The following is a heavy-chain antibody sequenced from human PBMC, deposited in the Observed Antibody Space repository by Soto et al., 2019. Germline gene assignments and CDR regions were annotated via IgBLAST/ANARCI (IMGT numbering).Heavy chain of an antibody. CDR3: ARDWGTGFYDFES. V-gene: IGHV4-4*07. CDR2: VYTSGST. J-gene: IGHJ4*02. D-gene: IGHD6-19*01. Sequence: TLQLLSLTWTVAGGYISSYCGGWVRQPAGKGLEWIGRVYTSGSTIYNPSLKSRVTVSLDTSKNQISLKLISVTAADTALYYCARDWGTGFYDFESWGKGTLVTVSS. CDR1: GGYISSYC.